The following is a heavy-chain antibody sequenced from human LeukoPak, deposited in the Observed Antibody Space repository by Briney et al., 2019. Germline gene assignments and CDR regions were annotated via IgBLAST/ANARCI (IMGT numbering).Heavy chain of an antibody. CDR2: ISYGGSNK. CDR1: GFTFSSYA. J-gene: IGHJ6*03. Sequence: GGSLRLSCAASGFTFSSYAIHWVRQAPGKGLEWVALISYGGSNKYYGESVKGRFTISRDQSKNTLYLQMNSLRTEDTAVYYCARDSLRTALYYMDVWGKGTTVTVSS. CDR3: ARDSLRTALYYMDV. V-gene: IGHV3-30*04.